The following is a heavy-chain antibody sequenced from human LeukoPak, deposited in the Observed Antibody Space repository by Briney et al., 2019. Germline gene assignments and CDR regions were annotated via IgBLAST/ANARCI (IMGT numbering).Heavy chain of an antibody. J-gene: IGHJ4*02. CDR3: ARIDGGHHLSPFDY. V-gene: IGHV4-39*01. CDR1: GGSFSSSTYY. CDR2: FYYSGST. Sequence: SETQSLTCTVSGGSFSSSTYYWGWIRQPPGKGLEWIGSFYYSGSTYYNPSLKSRVTISVDTSKNQFYLKLSSVTAADTAIYYCARIDGGHHLSPFDYWGQGTLVTVSS. D-gene: IGHD4-23*01.